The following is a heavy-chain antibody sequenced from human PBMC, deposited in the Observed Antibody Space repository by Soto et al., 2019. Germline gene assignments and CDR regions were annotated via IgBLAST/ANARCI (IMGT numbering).Heavy chain of an antibody. CDR3: SHQRVYSYGTFDS. CDR1: GFSLTTSGVG. CDR2: IYWDDDK. V-gene: IGHV2-5*02. Sequence: QITLKESGPTLVKPTQTLTLTCTFSGFSLTTSGVGVGWIRQPPGKALEWLALIYWDDDKRYRPSLQTRLTXSXDXYKNQVVLIMTNMDPVDTATYYCSHQRVYSYGTFDSWGQGTLVTVSS. D-gene: IGHD5-18*01. J-gene: IGHJ4*02.